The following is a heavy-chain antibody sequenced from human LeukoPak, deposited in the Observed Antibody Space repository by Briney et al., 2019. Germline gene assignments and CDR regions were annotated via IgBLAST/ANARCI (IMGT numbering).Heavy chain of an antibody. CDR1: GYTLTELS. D-gene: IGHD3-9*01. CDR2: FDPEDGET. Sequence: GASVKVSCKVSGYTLTELSMHWVRQAPGKGLEWMGGFDPEDGETIYAQKFQGRVTMTGDTSTDTAYMELSSLRSEDTAVYYCVHTYYDILTGSNWFDPWGQGTLVTVSS. V-gene: IGHV1-24*01. CDR3: VHTYYDILTGSNWFDP. J-gene: IGHJ5*02.